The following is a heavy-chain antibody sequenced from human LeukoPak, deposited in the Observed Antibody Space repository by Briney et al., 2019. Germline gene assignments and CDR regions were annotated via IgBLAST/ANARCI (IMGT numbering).Heavy chain of an antibody. Sequence: GGSLRLSCAASGFSVGTNYTTWVRQAPGKGLEWVSMIYAGGNTYYRDSVKGRFTISRDNSKNTLYLQMNSLRAEDTAVYYCARTLTVTNYYYYYMDVWGKGTTVTISS. CDR2: IYAGGNT. D-gene: IGHD4-17*01. CDR1: GFSVGTNY. V-gene: IGHV3-53*01. CDR3: ARTLTVTNYYYYYMDV. J-gene: IGHJ6*03.